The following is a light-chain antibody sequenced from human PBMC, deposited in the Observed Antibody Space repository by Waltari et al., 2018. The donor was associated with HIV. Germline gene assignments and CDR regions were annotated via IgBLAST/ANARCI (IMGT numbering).Light chain of an antibody. CDR3: CSFAASNTLL. Sequence: QSALTQPASVSGSPGQSITIPCPGATSDVGTYEFVSWYQQHPGKAPKLIIFELSERPSGVSDRFSGSKSGNTASLTISGLQADDEADYYCCSFAASNTLLFGGGTRLTVL. J-gene: IGLJ2*01. CDR1: TSDVGTYEF. CDR2: ELS. V-gene: IGLV2-23*02.